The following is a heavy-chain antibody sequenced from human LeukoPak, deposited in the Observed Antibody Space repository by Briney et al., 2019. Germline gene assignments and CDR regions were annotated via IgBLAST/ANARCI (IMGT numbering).Heavy chain of an antibody. CDR2: INSDGSST. CDR3: ARASKSYYNVDYYYYMDV. Sequence: GGSLRLSCAASGFTFSSYWMSWVRQAPGKGLVWVSRINSDGSSTNYADSVKGRFTISRDNAKNTLYLHMNSLRAEDTAVYYCARASKSYYNVDYYYYMDVWGKGTTVTISS. CDR1: GFTFSSYW. V-gene: IGHV3-74*01. D-gene: IGHD3-10*01. J-gene: IGHJ6*03.